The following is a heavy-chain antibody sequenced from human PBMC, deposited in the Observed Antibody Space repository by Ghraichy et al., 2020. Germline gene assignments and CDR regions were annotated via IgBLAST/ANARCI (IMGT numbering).Heavy chain of an antibody. D-gene: IGHD1-26*01. Sequence: SETLSLTCAVSGGSISSSNWWSWVRQPPGKGLEWIGEIYHSGSTNYNPSPKSRVTISVDKSKNQFSLKLRSVTAADTAVYYCAGGRGDYYYYGMDVWVQGTTVTVSS. J-gene: IGHJ6*02. V-gene: IGHV4-4*02. CDR2: IYHSGST. CDR1: GGSISSSNW. CDR3: AGGRGDYYYYGMDV.